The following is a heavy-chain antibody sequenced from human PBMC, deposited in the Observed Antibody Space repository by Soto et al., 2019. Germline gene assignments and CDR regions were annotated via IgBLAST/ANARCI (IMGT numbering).Heavy chain of an antibody. Sequence: PGETLKISCKGSGYSFTTYWISWVRQMPGKGLEWMGRIDPSDSYTNYSPSFQGHVTISADKSISTAYLQWSSLKASDTAMYYCARLGIAAAGNPGPWGQGTLVTVSS. J-gene: IGHJ5*02. CDR1: GYSFTTYW. CDR2: IDPSDSYT. CDR3: ARLGIAAAGNPGP. V-gene: IGHV5-10-1*01. D-gene: IGHD6-13*01.